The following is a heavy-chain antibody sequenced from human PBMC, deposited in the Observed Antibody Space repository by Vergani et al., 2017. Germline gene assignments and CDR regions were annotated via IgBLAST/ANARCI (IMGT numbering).Heavy chain of an antibody. J-gene: IGHJ5*02. Sequence: QVQLQESGPGLVKPSETLSLTCAVSGYSISSGYYWGWIRQPPGKGREWIGYIYYSGSTYYNPSLKSRVTISVDTSKNPFSLKLSSVTAADTAVYYCAGGGLRFLEWLGAVTWFDDWGQGTLVTVSS. CDR2: IYYSGST. V-gene: IGHV4-31*11. CDR1: GYSISSGYY. CDR3: AGGGLRFLEWLGAVTWFDD. D-gene: IGHD3-3*01.